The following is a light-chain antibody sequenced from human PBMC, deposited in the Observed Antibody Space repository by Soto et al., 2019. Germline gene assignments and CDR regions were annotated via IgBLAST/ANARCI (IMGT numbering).Light chain of an antibody. Sequence: NVLTQSPGTLSLSPGERATLSCRASQSVSGSYLAWYQQKPGQAPRLLIYVASTRANGIPDRFSGSGSGRDFTLSISRLEPEDSAVYYCHQYGDAPQTFGQGTKLEIK. CDR3: HQYGDAPQT. CDR2: VAS. CDR1: QSVSGSY. J-gene: IGKJ2*01. V-gene: IGKV3-20*01.